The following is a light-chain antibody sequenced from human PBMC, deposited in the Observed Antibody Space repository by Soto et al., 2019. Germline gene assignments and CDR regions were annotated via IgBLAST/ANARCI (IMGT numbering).Light chain of an antibody. J-gene: IGKJ5*01. CDR2: GAS. V-gene: IGKV3D-20*02. CDR3: QQRSNWPIIT. CDR1: QSVSSSY. Sequence: EIVLKQSPGTLSLSPGERATLSCRASQSVSSSYLAWYQQKPGQAPRLLIYGASNRATGIPARFSGSGSGTDFTLTISSLEPEDFAVYYCQQRSNWPIITFGQRTRLEIK.